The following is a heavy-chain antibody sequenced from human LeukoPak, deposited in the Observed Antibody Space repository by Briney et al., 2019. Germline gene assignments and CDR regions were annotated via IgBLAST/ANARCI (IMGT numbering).Heavy chain of an antibody. J-gene: IGHJ3*02. V-gene: IGHV1-2*02. D-gene: IGHD4-17*01. CDR3: ASQCTNYGTFDI. CDR1: GYTFTRYY. Sequence: ASVKVSSKASGYTFTRYYIHWVRQAPGQGLEWMGWINPNSGGTNYAQKFQGRVTMTRDTSISTAYMELSRLRSDDTAVYYCASQCTNYGTFDIWGQGTMVTVSS. CDR2: INPNSGGT.